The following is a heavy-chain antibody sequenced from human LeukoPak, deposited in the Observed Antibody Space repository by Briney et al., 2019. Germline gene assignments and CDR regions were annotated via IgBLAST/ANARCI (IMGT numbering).Heavy chain of an antibody. D-gene: IGHD3-10*01. Sequence: GESLKISCKGSGYRFTNYWIGWVRQMPGKGLEWMGIIYPDDSDMRYSPSFQGRVTISADKSISTAYLQWSSLKASDTAMYYCARQRFTMRAYAGNWFDPWGQGTLVTVSS. J-gene: IGHJ5*02. CDR3: ARQRFTMRAYAGNWFDP. V-gene: IGHV5-51*01. CDR2: IYPDDSDM. CDR1: GYRFTNYW.